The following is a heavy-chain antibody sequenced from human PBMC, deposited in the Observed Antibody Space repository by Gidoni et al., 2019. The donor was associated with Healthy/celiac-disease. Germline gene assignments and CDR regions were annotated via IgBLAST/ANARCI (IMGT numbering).Heavy chain of an antibody. Sequence: EVQLVESGEGLVQPGGSLRLSCAASGFTFSSYAMHWVRQAPGKGLEYVSAISSNGGSTYYADSVKGRVTISRDNSKNTLYLQMGSLRAEDMAVYYCAREGLGVKGDFDYWGQGTLVTVSS. CDR2: ISSNGGST. CDR1: GFTFSSYA. J-gene: IGHJ4*02. CDR3: AREGLGVKGDFDY. D-gene: IGHD2-21*01. V-gene: IGHV3-64*02.